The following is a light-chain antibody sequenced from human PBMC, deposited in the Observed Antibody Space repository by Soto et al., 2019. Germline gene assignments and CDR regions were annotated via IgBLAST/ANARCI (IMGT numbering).Light chain of an antibody. J-gene: IGKJ4*01. Sequence: ESVLTQSPATPALSPGERATLSCRASQSVSSYLAWYQQKPGQAPRLLIYDASNRATGIPARFSGSASGTDFTLTISSLEPEDFAVYYCQQLGTFGGGTKVDIK. CDR2: DAS. CDR3: QQLGT. V-gene: IGKV3-11*01. CDR1: QSVSSY.